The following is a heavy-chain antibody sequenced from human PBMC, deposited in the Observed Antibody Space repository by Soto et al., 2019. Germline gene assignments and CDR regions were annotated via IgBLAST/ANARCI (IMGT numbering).Heavy chain of an antibody. V-gene: IGHV1-2*02. CDR3: AKGGAIVAAGTRVYLYNAMDV. CDR1: GYTFTGYY. CDR2: INPNSGDT. D-gene: IGHD1-26*01. Sequence: ASVKVSCKASGYTFTGYYVHWVRQAPGQGLEWMGWINPNSGDTYLAQRFQGRVTMNRDTSIGTAYMELRGLTSDDTAEYYCAKGGAIVAAGTRVYLYNAMDVWGQETTVTVSS. J-gene: IGHJ6*02.